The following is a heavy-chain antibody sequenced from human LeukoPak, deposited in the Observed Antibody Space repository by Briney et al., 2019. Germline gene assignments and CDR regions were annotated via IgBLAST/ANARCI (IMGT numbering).Heavy chain of an antibody. CDR1: GYSISSAYY. Sequence: SETLSLTCVVSGYSISSAYYWGWIRQPPGKGLEWIGTIHYSGSTYYNPSLKSRVTISVDTSKNQFSLKLTSLTAADTAVYYCARVTMVGGFERWGGGTLVTVSS. D-gene: IGHD4/OR15-4a*01. CDR3: ARVTMVGGFER. CDR2: IHYSGST. J-gene: IGHJ5*02. V-gene: IGHV4-38-2*01.